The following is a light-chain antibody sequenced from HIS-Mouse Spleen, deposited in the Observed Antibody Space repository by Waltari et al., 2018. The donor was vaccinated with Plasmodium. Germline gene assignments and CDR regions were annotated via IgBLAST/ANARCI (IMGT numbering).Light chain of an antibody. V-gene: IGLV3-27*01. Sequence: YELTQPSSVSVSPGQTARITCSGDVLAKKYARWFQQKPGQAPVLVIYKDSERPSGIPERFSGSSSGTTVTLTISGAQVEDEADYYCYSAADNNLVFGGGTKLTVL. J-gene: IGLJ3*02. CDR1: VLAKKY. CDR3: YSAADNNLV. CDR2: KDS.